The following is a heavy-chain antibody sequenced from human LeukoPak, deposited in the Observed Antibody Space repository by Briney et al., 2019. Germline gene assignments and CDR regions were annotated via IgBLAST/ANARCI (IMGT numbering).Heavy chain of an antibody. Sequence: SETLSLTCTVSGGSISSSSYYWGWIRQPPGEGLEWIGSIYYSGSAYYNPSLKSRVTISVDTSKNQFSLKLSSVTAADTAVYYCARHQGPPRDSGTYYFDYWGQGTLVTVSS. CDR1: GGSISSSSYY. CDR3: ARHQGPPRDSGTYYFDY. J-gene: IGHJ4*02. CDR2: IYYSGSA. D-gene: IGHD1-1*01. V-gene: IGHV4-39*01.